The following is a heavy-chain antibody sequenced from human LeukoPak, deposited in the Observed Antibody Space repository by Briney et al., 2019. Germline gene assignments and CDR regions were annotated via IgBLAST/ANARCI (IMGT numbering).Heavy chain of an antibody. CDR2: ISYDGSNK. CDR3: AKDSILKRADY. J-gene: IGHJ4*02. D-gene: IGHD1-1*01. CDR1: GFTFSSYA. Sequence: PGGSLRLSCAASGFTFSSYAMHWVRQAPGKGLEWVAVISYDGSNKYYADSVKGRFTISRDNSKNTLYLQMNSLRAEDTAVYYCAKDSILKRADYWGQGTLVTVSS. V-gene: IGHV3-30-3*01.